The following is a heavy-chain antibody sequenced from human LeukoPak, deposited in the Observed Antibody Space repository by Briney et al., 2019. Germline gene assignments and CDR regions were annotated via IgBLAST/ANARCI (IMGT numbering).Heavy chain of an antibody. CDR3: VRVNDFWSGSNYYYMDV. Sequence: ASVKVSCKASGYTFTSYYMHWVRQAPGQGLEWMGIINPSGGSTSYAQKFQGRVTMTRDTSISAAYMELSRLRFDDTAVYYCVRVNDFWSGSNYYYMDVWGKGTTVTVSS. J-gene: IGHJ6*03. CDR1: GYTFTSYY. V-gene: IGHV1-46*01. CDR2: INPSGGST. D-gene: IGHD3-3*01.